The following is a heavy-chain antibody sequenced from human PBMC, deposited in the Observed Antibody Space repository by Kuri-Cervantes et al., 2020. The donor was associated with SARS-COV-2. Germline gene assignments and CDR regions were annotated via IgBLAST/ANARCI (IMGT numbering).Heavy chain of an antibody. V-gene: IGHV4-4*09. D-gene: IGHD6-19*01. CDR3: ARDIAVAGTGFDY. Sequence: SETLSLTCAVYGGSFSGYYWSWIRQPAGKGLEWIGYIYTSGSTNYNPSLKSRVTISVDTSKNQSSLKLSSVTAADTAVYYCARDIAVAGTGFDYWGQGTLVTVSS. CDR1: GGSFSGYY. J-gene: IGHJ4*02. CDR2: IYTSGST.